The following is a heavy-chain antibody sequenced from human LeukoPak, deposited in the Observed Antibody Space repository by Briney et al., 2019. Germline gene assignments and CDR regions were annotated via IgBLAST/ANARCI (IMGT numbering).Heavy chain of an antibody. D-gene: IGHD7-27*01. CDR1: GFTFSSYS. CDR2: ISSSSSTI. Sequence: GGSLRLSCAASGFTFSSYSMNWVRQAPGKGLEWVSYISSSSSTIYYADSVKGRFTISRDNAKNSLSLQMNNLRAEDTAVYYCAKQGTNWGDYFDYWGQGTLVTVSS. V-gene: IGHV3-48*01. CDR3: AKQGTNWGDYFDY. J-gene: IGHJ4*02.